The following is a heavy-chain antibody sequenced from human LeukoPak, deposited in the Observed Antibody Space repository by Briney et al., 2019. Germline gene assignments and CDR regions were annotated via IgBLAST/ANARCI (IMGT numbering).Heavy chain of an antibody. D-gene: IGHD5-24*01. CDR3: ARFIPRWGFEY. Sequence: PSETLSLTCTVSGGSIDSYYWSWIRQPPGKGLEWIGYIYYTGSTEYHPSLKSRVTISLDTSKNQFSLKLTSVTAADTAVYYCARFIPRWGFEYWGQGTLVTVSS. J-gene: IGHJ4*02. CDR2: IYYTGST. CDR1: GGSIDSYY. V-gene: IGHV4-59*01.